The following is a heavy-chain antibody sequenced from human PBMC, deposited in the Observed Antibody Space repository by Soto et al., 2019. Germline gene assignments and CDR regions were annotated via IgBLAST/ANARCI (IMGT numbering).Heavy chain of an antibody. J-gene: IGHJ5*01. Sequence: GGSLRLSCAASGFTFSSYGMHWVRQAPGKGLEWVAVISYDGSNKYYADSVKGRFTISRDNSKNTLYLQMNSLRAEETAVYYCVKGAIAVAGTARRNNCFDSWGQGTLVTVSS. CDR2: ISYDGSNK. CDR3: VKGAIAVAGTARRNNCFDS. D-gene: IGHD6-13*01. V-gene: IGHV3-30*18. CDR1: GFTFSSYG.